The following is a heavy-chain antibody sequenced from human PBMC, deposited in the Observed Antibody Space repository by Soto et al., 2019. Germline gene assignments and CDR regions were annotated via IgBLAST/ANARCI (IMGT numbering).Heavy chain of an antibody. CDR3: ARGLRPYGMDV. Sequence: ASETLSLTCTVSGGSISSGDYYWSWIRQPPGKGLEWIGYIYYSGSPYYNPALKSRVTISVDTSKNQFSLKLSSVTAADTAVYYCARGLRPYGMDVWGQGTTVTVSS. CDR1: GGSISSGDYY. V-gene: IGHV4-30-4*01. CDR2: IYYSGSP. D-gene: IGHD4-17*01. J-gene: IGHJ6*02.